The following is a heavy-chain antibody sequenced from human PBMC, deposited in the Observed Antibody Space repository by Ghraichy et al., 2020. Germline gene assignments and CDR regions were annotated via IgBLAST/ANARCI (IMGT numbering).Heavy chain of an antibody. Sequence: ESLNISCAASGFTVSSNYMSWVRQAPGKGLEWIGEINHSGRTNYNASLKSRVTISVDTSMKRISLKLISVTAADTAVYYCARGTNGGGMDVWGQGTTVTVSS. D-gene: IGHD3-16*01. CDR2: INHSGRT. V-gene: IGHV4-34*01. CDR1: GFTVSSNY. CDR3: ARGTNGGGMDV. J-gene: IGHJ6*02.